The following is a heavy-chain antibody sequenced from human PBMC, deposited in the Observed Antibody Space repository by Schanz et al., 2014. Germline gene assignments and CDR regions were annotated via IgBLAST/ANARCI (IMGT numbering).Heavy chain of an antibody. CDR3: ARERGVRGGGVWKVNWFDP. J-gene: IGHJ5*02. D-gene: IGHD3-10*01. CDR2: ISYEGSKK. CDR1: GFTFSTFG. Sequence: QVQLVESGGGVVQPGTSLRLSCAASGFTFSTFGMHWVRQAPGKGLEWVAVISYEGSKKYYPDSVQGRFTISRDNSKNTVYLQMNSLRSEDPAVYYCARERGVRGGGVWKVNWFDPWGQGTLVTVSS. V-gene: IGHV3-30*03.